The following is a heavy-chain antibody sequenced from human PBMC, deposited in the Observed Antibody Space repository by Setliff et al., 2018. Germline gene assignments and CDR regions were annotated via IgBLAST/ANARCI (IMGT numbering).Heavy chain of an antibody. D-gene: IGHD1-26*01. J-gene: IGHJ1*01. CDR1: GFSFHDYG. CDR2: INWNGVSI. V-gene: IGHV3-20*04. Sequence: GGSLRLSCAVSGFSFHDYGMGWVRQAPGKGLEWVSSINWNGVSIGYADSVKGRFTISRDNAKTSLYLQMNGLRAEDTAVYYCARVGRNQNSGSYRAEFFQHWGQGTLVTVSS. CDR3: ARVGRNQNSGSYRAEFFQH.